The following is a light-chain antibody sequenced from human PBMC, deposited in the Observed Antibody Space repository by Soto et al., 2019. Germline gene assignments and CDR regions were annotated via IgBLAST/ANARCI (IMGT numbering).Light chain of an antibody. V-gene: IGLV2-23*01. CDR1: SSDVGSYNL. Sequence: QSALTQPASVSGSPGQSITISCTGTSSDVGSYNLVSWYQQHPGKAPKLMIFEGSKRPSGVSNRFSGSKSGHTASLTISGLQAEDEADYYCCSYAGGSTAVFGGGTQLTVL. CDR3: CSYAGGSTAV. CDR2: EGS. J-gene: IGLJ7*01.